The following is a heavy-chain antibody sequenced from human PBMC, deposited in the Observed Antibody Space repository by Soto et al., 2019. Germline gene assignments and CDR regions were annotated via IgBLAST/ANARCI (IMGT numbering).Heavy chain of an antibody. J-gene: IGHJ6*02. D-gene: IGHD2-2*01. Sequence: LRLSCAASGFTFSSYWMHWVRQAPGKGLVWVSRINSDGSSTSYADSVKGRFTISRDNAKNTLFLQMNSLRAEDTAIYYCARGGSCTSTSCYDYYYSGLDVWGQGTTVTVSS. CDR2: INSDGSST. CDR1: GFTFSSYW. V-gene: IGHV3-74*01. CDR3: ARGGSCTSTSCYDYYYSGLDV.